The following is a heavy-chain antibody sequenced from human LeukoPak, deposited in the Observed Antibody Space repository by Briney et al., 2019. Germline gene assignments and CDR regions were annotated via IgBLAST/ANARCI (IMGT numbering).Heavy chain of an antibody. Sequence: GASRKISGQGSGSRFTSYWIAGARQMPGKGLEWMGIIYPDDSDITYSPSFPGQVTISAHKSITTAYLQCSSLNASATAMYYCARQDTEASGYHYGMDVWGQGTTVTVSS. J-gene: IGHJ6*02. V-gene: IGHV5-51*01. D-gene: IGHD6-25*01. CDR3: ARQDTEASGYHYGMDV. CDR2: IYPDDSDI. CDR1: GSRFTSYW.